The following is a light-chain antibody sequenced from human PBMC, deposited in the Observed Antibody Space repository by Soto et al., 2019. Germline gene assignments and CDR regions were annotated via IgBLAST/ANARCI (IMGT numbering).Light chain of an antibody. CDR3: QQVNSYPLT. CDR1: QGINNY. J-gene: IGKJ4*01. Sequence: DIQLTQSPAFLSASVGDRVTITCRASQGINNYLTWYQQKPGRAPKLLIYAASTLQSGVPSRFSGFGSGTKFTLTISGXQPEDFATYYCQQVNSYPLTFGGGTKVDNK. CDR2: AAS. V-gene: IGKV1-9*01.